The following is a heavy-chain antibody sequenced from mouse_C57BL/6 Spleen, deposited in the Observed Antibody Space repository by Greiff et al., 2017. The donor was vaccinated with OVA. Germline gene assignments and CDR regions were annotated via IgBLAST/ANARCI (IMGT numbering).Heavy chain of an antibody. CDR1: GYTFTDYN. J-gene: IGHJ4*01. V-gene: IGHV1-18*01. D-gene: IGHD2-4*01. CDR2: INPNNGGT. CDR3: ARSGDYDPYYYAMDY. Sequence: EVKVVESGPELVKPGASVKIPCKASGYTFTDYNMDWVKQSHGKSLEWIGDINPNNGGTIYNQKFKGKATLTVDKSSSTAYMELRSLTSEDTAVYYCARSGDYDPYYYAMDYWGQGTSVTVSS.